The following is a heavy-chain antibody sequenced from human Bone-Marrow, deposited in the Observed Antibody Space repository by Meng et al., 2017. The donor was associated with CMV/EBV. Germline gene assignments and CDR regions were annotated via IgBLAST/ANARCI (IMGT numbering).Heavy chain of an antibody. V-gene: IGHV3-30*02. CDR2: VRYDGNNK. D-gene: IGHD3-10*01. J-gene: IGHJ6*02. CDR3: ARDPPQKLGGMDV. CDR1: GFTFSDYG. Sequence: GGSLRLSCAASGFTFSDYGMHWVRQAPGKGLEWVAYVRYDGNNKNYADSVKGRFTISRDNSKNTLYLQMNSLRAEDTAVYYCARDPPQKLGGMDVWGQGTTVTVSS.